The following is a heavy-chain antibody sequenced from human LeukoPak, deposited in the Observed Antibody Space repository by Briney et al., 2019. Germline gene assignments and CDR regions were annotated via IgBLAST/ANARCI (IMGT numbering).Heavy chain of an antibody. CDR2: FDPEDGET. J-gene: IGHJ4*02. D-gene: IGHD1-26*01. CDR3: ARSPLGSYFTPYYFDY. Sequence: GASVKVSCKASGYTLTELSMHWVRQAPGKGLEWMGGFDPEDGETIYAQKFQGRVTMTEDTSTDTAYMELSSLRSEDTAVYYCARSPLGSYFTPYYFDYWGRGTLVTVSS. V-gene: IGHV1-24*01. CDR1: GYTLTELS.